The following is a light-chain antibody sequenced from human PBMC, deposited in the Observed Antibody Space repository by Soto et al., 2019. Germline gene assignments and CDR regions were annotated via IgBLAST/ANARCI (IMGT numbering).Light chain of an antibody. CDR3: QQSASIPLT. J-gene: IGKJ1*01. V-gene: IGKV1-39*01. Sequence: DIQMTQSPSSLSASVRDRVTITCRASQRITLYLNWYQHKSGRGPKLLLSSTSHLQSGVPPRYTASGSGTDFSLTITSLQPEDFATYYCQQSASIPLTFGQGTKVEVK. CDR2: STS. CDR1: QRITLY.